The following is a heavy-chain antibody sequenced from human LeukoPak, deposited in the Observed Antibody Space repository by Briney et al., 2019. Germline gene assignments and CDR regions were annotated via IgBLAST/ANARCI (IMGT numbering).Heavy chain of an antibody. CDR1: GFTFSSYS. CDR3: AKDPTRYCSSTSCHAFDI. J-gene: IGHJ3*02. CDR2: ISSSSRYI. D-gene: IGHD2-2*01. V-gene: IGHV3-21*01. Sequence: GGSLRLSCAASGFTFSSYSMNWVRQAPGKGLEWVSPISSSSRYIYYADSVKGRFTISRDNAKNSLYLQINSLRAEDTAVYYCAKDPTRYCSSTSCHAFDIWGQGTMVSVSS.